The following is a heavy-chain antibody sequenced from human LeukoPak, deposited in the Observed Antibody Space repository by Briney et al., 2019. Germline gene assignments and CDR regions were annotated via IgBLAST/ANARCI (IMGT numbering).Heavy chain of an antibody. CDR1: GGSISSSSYY. CDR2: IYYSGST. J-gene: IGHJ6*03. Sequence: PETLSLTCTVSGGSISSSSYYWGWIRQPPGKGLEWIGSIYYSGSTYYNPSLKSRVTMSVDTSNNQFSLQLRSVTAADTALYYCARVKDPGGYYYYYYMDIWGKGNTVTVSS. D-gene: IGHD3-16*01. V-gene: IGHV4-39*07. CDR3: ARVKDPGGYYYYYYMDI.